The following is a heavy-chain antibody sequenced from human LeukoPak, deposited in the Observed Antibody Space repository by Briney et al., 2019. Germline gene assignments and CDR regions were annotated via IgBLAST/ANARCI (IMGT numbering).Heavy chain of an antibody. CDR1: GFTFSSYS. J-gene: IGHJ6*02. V-gene: IGHV3-21*01. Sequence: GGSLRLSCAASGFTFSSYSMNWVRQAPGKGLEWVSSISSSSSYIYYADSVKGRFTISRDNAKNSLYLQMNSLRAEDTAVYYCARDRVVVANWYYYGMDVWGQGTTVTVSS. CDR2: ISSSSSYI. CDR3: ARDRVVVANWYYYGMDV. D-gene: IGHD2-15*01.